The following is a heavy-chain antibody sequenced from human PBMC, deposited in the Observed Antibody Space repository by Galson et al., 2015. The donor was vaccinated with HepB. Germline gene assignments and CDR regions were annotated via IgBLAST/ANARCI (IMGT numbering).Heavy chain of an antibody. CDR3: ARGPAAAAYSDY. J-gene: IGHJ4*02. Sequence: ETLSLTCAVYGGSFSGYYWSWIRQPPGKGLEWIGEINHSGSTNYNPSLKSRVTIPVDKSKNQFSLKLSSVTAADTAVYYCARGPAAAAYSDYWGQGTLVTVSS. CDR1: GGSFSGYY. CDR2: INHSGST. V-gene: IGHV4-34*01. D-gene: IGHD6-13*01.